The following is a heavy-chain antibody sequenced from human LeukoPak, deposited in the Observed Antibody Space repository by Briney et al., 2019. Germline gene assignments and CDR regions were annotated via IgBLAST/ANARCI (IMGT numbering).Heavy chain of an antibody. CDR1: GHTFTGYY. Sequence: GASVKVSCKASGHTFTGYYLHWVRQAPGQGHEWMGWINPNSGGTGYAQKFQGRVTMTRDTSISTAYMELSRLRSDDTAVYYCAKRYFDSGSYFPFDHWGQGTLVTVSS. J-gene: IGHJ4*02. V-gene: IGHV1-2*02. CDR2: INPNSGGT. D-gene: IGHD3-10*01. CDR3: AKRYFDSGSYFPFDH.